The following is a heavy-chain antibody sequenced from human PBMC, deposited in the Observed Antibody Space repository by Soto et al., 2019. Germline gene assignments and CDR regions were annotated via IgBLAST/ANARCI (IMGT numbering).Heavy chain of an antibody. CDR1: GGTFSSYA. J-gene: IGHJ6*02. V-gene: IGHV1-69*01. D-gene: IGHD4-17*01. Sequence: QVQLVQSGAEVKKPGSSVKVSCKASGGTFSSYAISWVRQAPGQGLEWMGGIIPIFGTANYAQKFQGRVTITADESTSTAYMELSSLRSEDTAVYYFARDASYYGGKGVEYYYYGMDVWGQGTTVTVSS. CDR3: ARDASYYGGKGVEYYYYGMDV. CDR2: IIPIFGTA.